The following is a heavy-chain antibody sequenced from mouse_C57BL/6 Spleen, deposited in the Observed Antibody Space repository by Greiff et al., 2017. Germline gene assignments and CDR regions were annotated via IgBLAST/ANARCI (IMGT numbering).Heavy chain of an antibody. J-gene: IGHJ3*01. CDR1: GFTFSSYA. D-gene: IGHD1-1*01. V-gene: IGHV5-4*01. Sequence: EVQRVESGGGLVKPGGSLKLSCAASGFTFSSYAMSWVRQTPEKRLEWVATISDGGSYTYYPDNVKGRFTISRDNAKNNLYLQMSHLKSEDTAMYYCALTVVAPFAYWGQGTLVTVSA. CDR3: ALTVVAPFAY. CDR2: ISDGGSYT.